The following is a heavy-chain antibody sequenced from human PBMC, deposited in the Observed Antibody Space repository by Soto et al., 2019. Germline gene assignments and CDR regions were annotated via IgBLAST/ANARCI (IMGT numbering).Heavy chain of an antibody. V-gene: IGHV4-4*02. J-gene: IGHJ6*02. CDR2: IYHSGST. CDR3: ARGAWCVIAVAESYYGMDV. D-gene: IGHD6-19*01. CDR1: GGSISSSNW. Sequence: QVQLQESGPGLVKPSGTLSLTCAVSGGSISSSNWWSWVRQPPGKGLEWIGEIYHSGSTNYNPSLQSRCTISVDEAKNQFSLKLSSVTAADTAVYYCARGAWCVIAVAESYYGMDVWGQGTTVTVSS.